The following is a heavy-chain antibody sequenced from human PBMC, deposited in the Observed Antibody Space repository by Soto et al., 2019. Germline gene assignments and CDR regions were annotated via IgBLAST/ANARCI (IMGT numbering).Heavy chain of an antibody. Sequence: QVQLVQSGAEVKKPGSSVKVSCKASGGTFSTYAISWVRQAPGQGLEWMGGIIPMFGTANYAQKFHGRVTITADESTSTAYMELSSLRSEDTAVFYCARRYCISSSCYLYGMDVWGQGTTVTVSS. V-gene: IGHV1-69*12. J-gene: IGHJ6*02. CDR2: IIPMFGTA. D-gene: IGHD2-15*01. CDR1: GGTFSTYA. CDR3: ARRYCISSSCYLYGMDV.